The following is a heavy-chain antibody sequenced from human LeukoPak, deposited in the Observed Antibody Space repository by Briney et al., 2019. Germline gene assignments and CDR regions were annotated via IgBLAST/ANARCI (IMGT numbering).Heavy chain of an antibody. D-gene: IGHD3-22*01. CDR2: IKQDGSEK. J-gene: IGHJ4*02. V-gene: IGHV3-7*03. Sequence: PGGSLRLSCAASGFTFSSYWMSWVRQAPGKGLEWVANIKQDGSEKYYVDSVKGRFTISRDNAKNSLYLQMNSLRAEDTALYYCAKTRHYYDSSGSFDYWGQGTLVTVSS. CDR1: GFTFSSYW. CDR3: AKTRHYYDSSGSFDY.